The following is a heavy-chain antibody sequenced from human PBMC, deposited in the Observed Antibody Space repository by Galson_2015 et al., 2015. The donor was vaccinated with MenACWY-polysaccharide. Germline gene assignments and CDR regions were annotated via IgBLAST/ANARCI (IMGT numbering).Heavy chain of an antibody. CDR1: AFAFANYD. V-gene: IGHV3-23*01. Sequence: SLRLSCAASAFAFANYDMTWVRQAPGMGLDWVSSITANSATTYYANSVEGRFTISRDNSKNTLYLHMNSLRAEDTAVYYCARDYRMGISGTYFGPWGQGTLVTVSS. CDR3: ARDYRMGISGTYFGP. CDR2: ITANSATT. J-gene: IGHJ5*02. D-gene: IGHD6-13*01.